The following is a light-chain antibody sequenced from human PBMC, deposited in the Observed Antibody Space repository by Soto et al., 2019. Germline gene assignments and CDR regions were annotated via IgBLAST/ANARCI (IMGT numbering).Light chain of an antibody. CDR3: QQSTTYPGA. V-gene: IGKV1-5*03. CDR1: QSICTW. Sequence: DIQMTQSPSTLSASVGDRVTITCRASQSICTWLAWYQQKPGTAPKLLIYRASNLESGVPTSFSGSGSGTEFTLPISSLQPDGFATYYCQQSTTYPGAFGPRTKVDIK. CDR2: RAS. J-gene: IGKJ3*01.